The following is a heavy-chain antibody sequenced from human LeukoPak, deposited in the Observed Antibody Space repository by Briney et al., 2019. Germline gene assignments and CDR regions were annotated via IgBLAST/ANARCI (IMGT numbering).Heavy chain of an antibody. Sequence: PGGSLRLSCAASGFTFSSYAMSWVRQAPGKGLEWVSAISGSGGSTYYADSVKGRFTISRDNSKNTLYLQMNSLRAEDTAVYYCASYIVVVVAARTFDYWGQGTLVTVSS. CDR1: GFTFSSYA. CDR3: ASYIVVVVAARTFDY. J-gene: IGHJ4*02. CDR2: ISGSGGST. D-gene: IGHD2-15*01. V-gene: IGHV3-23*01.